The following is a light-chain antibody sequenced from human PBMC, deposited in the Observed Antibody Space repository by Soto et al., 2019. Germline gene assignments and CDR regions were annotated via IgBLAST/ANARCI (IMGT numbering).Light chain of an antibody. CDR1: QNLLYSSNNKNY. CDR3: QQYYDTPLT. CDR2: WAS. Sequence: DIVLTQSPDSVAVSLGERAAINCKSSQNLLYSSNNKNYFAWYQQKPGQPPKLLISWASTRESGVPDRLSGSGSGTDFTLSISNMQTEDAAVYYCQQYYDTPLTFGGGTKVEIK. J-gene: IGKJ4*01. V-gene: IGKV4-1*01.